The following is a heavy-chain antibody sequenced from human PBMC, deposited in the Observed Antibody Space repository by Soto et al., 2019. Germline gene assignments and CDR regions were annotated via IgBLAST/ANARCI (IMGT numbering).Heavy chain of an antibody. CDR1: GYTFTSYY. D-gene: IGHD1-26*01. Sequence: ASVKVSCKASGYTFTSYYMHWVRQAPGQGLEWMGIINPSGGSTSYAQKFQGRVTMTRDTSTSTVYMELSSLRSEDTAVYYCASSYDISGSYYGKYFQHWGQGTLVTVSS. V-gene: IGHV1-46*01. CDR2: INPSGGST. CDR3: ASSYDISGSYYGKYFQH. J-gene: IGHJ1*01.